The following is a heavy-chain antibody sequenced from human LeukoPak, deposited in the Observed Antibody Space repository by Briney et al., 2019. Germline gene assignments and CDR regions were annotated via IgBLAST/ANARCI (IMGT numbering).Heavy chain of an antibody. D-gene: IGHD3-16*02. J-gene: IGHJ4*02. Sequence: PGRSLRLSCAASGFTFDDYAMHWVRQAPGKGLEWVSGISWNSGGLGYADSVKGRFTISRDNAKNSLYLQMNSLRAEDTAVYYCARRDHDYDYVWGSYRYYIDYWGQGTLVTVSS. CDR1: GFTFDDYA. CDR3: ARRDHDYDYVWGSYRYYIDY. CDR2: ISWNSGGL. V-gene: IGHV3-9*01.